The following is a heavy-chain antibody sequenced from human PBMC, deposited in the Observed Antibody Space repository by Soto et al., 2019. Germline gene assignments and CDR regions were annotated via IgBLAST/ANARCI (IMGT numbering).Heavy chain of an antibody. CDR3: TTKYMVYATFSDY. CDR1: GFTFSNAW. D-gene: IGHD2-8*01. CDR2: IKSKTDGGTT. Sequence: PGGSLRLSCAASGFTFSNAWMSWVRQAPGKGLEWVGRIKSKTDGGTTDYAAPVKGRFTISRDDSKNTLYLQMNSLKTEDTAVYYCTTKYMVYATFSDYWGQGTLVTVSS. J-gene: IGHJ4*02. V-gene: IGHV3-15*01.